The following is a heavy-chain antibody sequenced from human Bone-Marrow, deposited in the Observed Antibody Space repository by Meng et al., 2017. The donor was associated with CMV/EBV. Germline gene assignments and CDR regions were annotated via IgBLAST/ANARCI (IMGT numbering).Heavy chain of an antibody. CDR1: RFTFSSSW. V-gene: IGHV3-74*01. D-gene: IGHD2-8*01. Sequence: ETLSLTCAASRFTFSSSWMHWVRQAPGKGLVWVSRINSDGSSTSYADSVKGRFTISRDNAKNTLYLQMNSLRAEDTAVYYCTRGVYCTNGVCYGRVSNMESDYWGQGTLVTVSS. CDR3: TRGVYCTNGVCYGRVSNMESDY. J-gene: IGHJ4*02. CDR2: INSDGSST.